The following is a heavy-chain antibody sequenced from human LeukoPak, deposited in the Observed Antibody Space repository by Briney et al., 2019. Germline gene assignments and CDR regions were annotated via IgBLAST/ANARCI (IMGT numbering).Heavy chain of an antibody. CDR1: GITFSSSS. J-gene: IGHJ4*02. CDR3: ARDSSSWYFDY. Sequence: GGSLRLSCLASGITFSSSSMTWVRQAPGKGLEWVANIKQDGSEKYYVDSVKGRFTISRDNAKNSLYLQMNSLRAEDTAVYYCARDSSSWYFDYWGQGTLVTVSS. D-gene: IGHD6-13*01. CDR2: IKQDGSEK. V-gene: IGHV3-7*01.